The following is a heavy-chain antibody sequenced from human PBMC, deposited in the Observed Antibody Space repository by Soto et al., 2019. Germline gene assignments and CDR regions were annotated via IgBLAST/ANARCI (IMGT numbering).Heavy chain of an antibody. V-gene: IGHV3-23*01. J-gene: IGHJ4*02. D-gene: IGHD5-12*01. Sequence: GGSLRLSCAASGFTFSSYAMSWVRQAPGKGLEWVSAISGSGGSTYYADSVKGRFTISRDNSKNTLYLQMNSLRAEDTAVYYCAKDFSPPRGMATILWYFDYWGQGTLVTVSS. CDR3: AKDFSPPRGMATILWYFDY. CDR1: GFTFSSYA. CDR2: ISGSGGST.